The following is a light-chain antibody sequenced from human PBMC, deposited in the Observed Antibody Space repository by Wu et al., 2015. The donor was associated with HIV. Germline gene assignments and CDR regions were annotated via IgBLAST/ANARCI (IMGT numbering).Light chain of an antibody. CDR1: QSIVGW. CDR3: QQCSNYPST. V-gene: IGKV1-5*03. CDR2: KAS. Sequence: DIQMTQSPSTLSASVGDRVTITCRASQSIVGWLAWYQQKPGKAPKLLIYKASSLDSGVPSRSSGSGSGTEFTLTISSLQPDDFATYYCQQCSNYPSTFGQGTKVEI. J-gene: IGKJ1*01.